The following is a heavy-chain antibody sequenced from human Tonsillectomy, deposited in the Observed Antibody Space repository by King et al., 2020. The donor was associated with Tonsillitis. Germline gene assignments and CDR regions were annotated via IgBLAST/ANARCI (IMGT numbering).Heavy chain of an antibody. J-gene: IGHJ4*02. CDR2: IGDSGDYT. V-gene: IGHV3-23*04. Sequence: EVQLVESGGGLGQPGGSLRLSCAASGFTFSNYALSWVRQAPGKGLEWVSTIGDSGDYTYYADSVKGRFTNSRDNSKNTMYMQMNSLRAEDTAIYYCAKNTASSYGYFEYWGRGTLVTVSS. CDR3: AKNTASSYGYFEY. CDR1: GFTFSNYA. D-gene: IGHD3-16*01.